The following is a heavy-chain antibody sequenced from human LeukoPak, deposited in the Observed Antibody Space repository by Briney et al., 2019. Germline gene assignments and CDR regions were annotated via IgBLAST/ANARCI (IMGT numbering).Heavy chain of an antibody. CDR3: ASGVAGSGGMDV. CDR1: GGSISSYY. Sequence: SETLSLTCTVSGGSISSYYWSWIRQPPGKGLEWIGYIYYSGSSNYNPSLKSRVTISVDTSKNQFSLKLSCVTAADTAVYYCASGVAGSGGMDVWGQGTTVTVSS. D-gene: IGHD6-19*01. CDR2: IYYSGSS. J-gene: IGHJ6*02. V-gene: IGHV4-59*01.